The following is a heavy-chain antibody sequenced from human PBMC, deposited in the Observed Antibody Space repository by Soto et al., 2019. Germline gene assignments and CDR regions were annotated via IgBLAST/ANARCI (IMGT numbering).Heavy chain of an antibody. Sequence: GESLKISCKGSGYSFTSYWISWVRQMPGKGLEWMGRIDPSDSYTNYSPSFQGHVTISADKSISTAYLQWSSLKASDTSMYYCARLYADYYDSSGQNAFDIWGQGTMVTVSS. V-gene: IGHV5-10-1*01. D-gene: IGHD3-22*01. J-gene: IGHJ3*02. CDR3: ARLYADYYDSSGQNAFDI. CDR2: IDPSDSYT. CDR1: GYSFTSYW.